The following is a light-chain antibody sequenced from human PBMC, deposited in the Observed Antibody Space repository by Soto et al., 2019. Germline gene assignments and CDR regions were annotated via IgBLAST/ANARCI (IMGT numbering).Light chain of an antibody. J-gene: IGLJ2*01. V-gene: IGLV2-14*01. CDR2: EVS. CDR1: SSDVGGYNY. CDR3: ISYTSRSTHVV. Sequence: QSALTQPASVSGSPGQSITISCTGTSSDVGGYNYVSWYQQHPGKAPKLMIYEVSNRPSGVSNRVSGSKSGNTASRTISGHQAEDEADYDCISYTSRSTHVVFRVGTTLPVL.